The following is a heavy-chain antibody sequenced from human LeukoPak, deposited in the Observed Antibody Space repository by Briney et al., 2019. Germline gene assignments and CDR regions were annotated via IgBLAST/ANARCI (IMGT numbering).Heavy chain of an antibody. CDR2: ISTYNGHT. J-gene: IGHJ4*02. D-gene: IGHD3-3*01. V-gene: IGHV1-18*01. CDR1: GYTFTSYG. Sequence: ASVKVSCKASGYTFTSYGISWVRQAPGQGLEWMGWISTYNGHTNYARKVQGRVTMTTDTSTSTAYMELRSLRSDDTAVYYCAGVLTARYDFWSGSEDYFDYWGQGTLVTVSS. CDR3: AGVLTARYDFWSGSEDYFDY.